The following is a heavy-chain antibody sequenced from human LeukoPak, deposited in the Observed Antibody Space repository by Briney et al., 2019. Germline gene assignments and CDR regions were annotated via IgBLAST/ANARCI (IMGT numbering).Heavy chain of an antibody. J-gene: IGHJ5*02. V-gene: IGHV1-69*06. D-gene: IGHD2-15*01. CDR3: ARDVCSGGSCMYNWFDP. CDR1: GGTFSSYA. CDR2: IIPIFGTA. Sequence: GASVKVSCKASGGTFSSYAISWVRQAPGQGLEWMGGIIPIFGTANYAQKFQGRVTITADKSTSTAYMELSSLRSEDTAVYYCARDVCSGGSCMYNWFDPWGQGTLVTVSS.